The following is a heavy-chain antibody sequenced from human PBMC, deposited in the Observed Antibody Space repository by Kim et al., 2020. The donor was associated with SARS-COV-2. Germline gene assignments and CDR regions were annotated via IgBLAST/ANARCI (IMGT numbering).Heavy chain of an antibody. V-gene: IGHV4-34*01. CDR1: GGSFSGYY. CDR2: INHSGST. D-gene: IGHD6-19*01. Sequence: SETLSLTCAVYGGSFSGYYWSWIRQPPGKGLEWIREINHSGSTNYNPSLKSRVTISVDTSKNQFSLKLSSVTAADTAVYYCARGSVAAGYYGMDVWGQGT. CDR3: ARGSVAAGYYGMDV. J-gene: IGHJ6*02.